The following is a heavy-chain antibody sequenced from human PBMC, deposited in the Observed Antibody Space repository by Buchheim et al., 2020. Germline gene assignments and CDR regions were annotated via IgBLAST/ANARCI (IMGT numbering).Heavy chain of an antibody. J-gene: IGHJ5*02. CDR1: GGSFSGYY. D-gene: IGHD4-23*01. CDR2: INHSGST. V-gene: IGHV4-34*01. CDR3: ARGNGYGGNWFDP. Sequence: QVQLQQWGAGLLKPSETLSLTCAVCGGSFSGYYWSWIRQPPGKGLEWIGEINHSGSTNYNPSLKSRVTISVDTSKNQFSLKLSSVTAADTAVYYCARGNGYGGNWFDPWGQGTL.